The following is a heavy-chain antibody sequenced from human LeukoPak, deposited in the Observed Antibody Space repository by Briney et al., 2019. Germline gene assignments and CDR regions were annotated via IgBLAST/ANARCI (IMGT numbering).Heavy chain of an antibody. D-gene: IGHD3-10*01. CDR3: ARSGSSMEY. CDR1: GFSFRTYW. J-gene: IGHJ4*02. Sequence: GGSLRLSCAASGFSFRTYWMSWVRQAPGKGLEWVANIKQDGSEKNYLDSVKGRFTISRDNAKNPLDLQMNSLRAEDTAVYYCARSGSSMEYWGQGTLVTVSS. CDR2: IKQDGSEK. V-gene: IGHV3-7*01.